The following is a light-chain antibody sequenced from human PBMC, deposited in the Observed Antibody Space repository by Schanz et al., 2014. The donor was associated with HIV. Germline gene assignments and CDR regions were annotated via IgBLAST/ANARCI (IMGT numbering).Light chain of an antibody. J-gene: IGKJ1*01. V-gene: IGKV3-20*01. CDR3: QQHGGSPET. Sequence: EIVLTQSPGILSLSPGERATLSCGASQSVSGNFLAWYQQKAGQAPRLLIYDASNRATGIPARFSGSGSGTDFILTISRLEPEDFAVYYCQQHGGSPETFGQGTKVEIK. CDR2: DAS. CDR1: QSVSGNF.